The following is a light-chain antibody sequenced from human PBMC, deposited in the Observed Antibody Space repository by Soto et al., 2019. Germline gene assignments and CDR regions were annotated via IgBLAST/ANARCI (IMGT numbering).Light chain of an antibody. V-gene: IGLV2-14*01. Sequence: QSALTQPASVSGSPGQSITISCTGTSSDVGGYNYVSWYQQHPGKAPKLMIYEVSNRPSGVSNRFSGSKSGNTASLTISGLQAEDEADYYCSSYTSSSTLEVFGGGTKVTVI. CDR2: EVS. CDR3: SSYTSSSTLEV. J-gene: IGLJ2*01. CDR1: SSDVGGYNY.